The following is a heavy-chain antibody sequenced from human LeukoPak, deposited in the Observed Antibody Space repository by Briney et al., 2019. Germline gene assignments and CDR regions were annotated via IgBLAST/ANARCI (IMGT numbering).Heavy chain of an antibody. Sequence: GEALKISFNGSRYNFTCYWIGWVRQGPRKGLEWMGIIYPGDSDTRYSPSFQGQVPIPADKSISIAYLEWSRLKDSDTTMFSCATRGSSFDFWGQGTLVTVSS. J-gene: IGHJ4*02. V-gene: IGHV5-51*01. CDR3: ATRGSSFDF. CDR2: IYPGDSDT. CDR1: RYNFTCYW. D-gene: IGHD6-13*01.